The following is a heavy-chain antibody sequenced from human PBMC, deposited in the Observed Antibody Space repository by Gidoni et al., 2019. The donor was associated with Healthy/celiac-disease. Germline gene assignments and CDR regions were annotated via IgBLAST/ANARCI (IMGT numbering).Heavy chain of an antibody. D-gene: IGHD2-21*02. CDR2: SYDIGST. Sequence: QVQLQASGPGLVQPSETLSLTCTVSVGSVSSYYCSWLRQPPGKGLEWIGYSYDIGSTNYHPSLTSRVTISVDTSKNQFSLKLSSVTSADTAVYYCARAYCGGDCYSGTDAFDIWGQGTMVTVSS. V-gene: IGHV4-59*02. CDR1: VGSVSSYY. J-gene: IGHJ3*02. CDR3: ARAYCGGDCYSGTDAFDI.